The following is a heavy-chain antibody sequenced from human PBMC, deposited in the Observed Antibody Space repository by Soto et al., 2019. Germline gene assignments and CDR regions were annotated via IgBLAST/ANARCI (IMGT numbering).Heavy chain of an antibody. CDR3: ARDLITMVRGEYYYGLDV. CDR1: GGTFNTYA. V-gene: IGHV1-69*01. J-gene: IGHJ6*02. CDR2: IIPIFGTA. Sequence: QVQLVQSGAEVKKPGSSVKVSCKASGGTFNTYAISWVRQAPGQGLEWMGGIIPIFGTANYAQKFQGRVTITADESTRTRYMDLSSLRSEATAVYYCARDLITMVRGEYYYGLDVWGQGTTVTVSS. D-gene: IGHD3-10*01.